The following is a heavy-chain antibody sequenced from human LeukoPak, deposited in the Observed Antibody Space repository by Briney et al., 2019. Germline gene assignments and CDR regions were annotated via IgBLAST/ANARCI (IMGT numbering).Heavy chain of an antibody. CDR3: ASGEGAGNY. V-gene: IGHV3-74*01. Sequence: PGGSLRLSCAASGFTFSNYWMHWVRQTPGKGLVWVSRINSDGSSRNYADSVKGRFTISRDNAKNTLYLQMNSLRAEDTAVYYCASGEGAGNYWGQGTLVTVSS. CDR2: INSDGSSR. J-gene: IGHJ4*02. D-gene: IGHD1-26*01. CDR1: GFTFSNYW.